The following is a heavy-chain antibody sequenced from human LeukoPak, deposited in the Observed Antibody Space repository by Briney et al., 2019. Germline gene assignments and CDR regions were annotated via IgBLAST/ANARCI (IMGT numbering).Heavy chain of an antibody. CDR2: IRYDGSTK. J-gene: IGHJ4*02. CDR3: AKDGDDSIDY. CDR1: GFTLICCS. V-gene: IGHV3-30*02. D-gene: IGHD3-22*01. Sequence: GGSLRLSCAPPGFTLICCSMHWVCQAPGKGLEWVAFIRYDGSTKYYTDSVKGRFTISRDNSRDTLYLKMNSLRAEDTAVYYCAKDGDDSIDYWGQGTLVTVSS.